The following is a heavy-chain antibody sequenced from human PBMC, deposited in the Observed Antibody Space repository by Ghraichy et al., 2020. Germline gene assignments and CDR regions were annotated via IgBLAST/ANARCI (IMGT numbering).Heavy chain of an antibody. D-gene: IGHD3-16*01. CDR1: GFTFSSYI. CDR2: ISGGGGSA. V-gene: IGHV3-23*01. J-gene: IGHJ4*02. Sequence: GGSLRLSCAASGFTFSSYIMSWVRQAPGKGLEWVSSISGGGGSAYYADSVKGRFTISRDNSKNTLYLQMSSLRAEDTAVYYCAKRPLGRALDYWGQGTLVTVSS. CDR3: AKRPLGRALDY.